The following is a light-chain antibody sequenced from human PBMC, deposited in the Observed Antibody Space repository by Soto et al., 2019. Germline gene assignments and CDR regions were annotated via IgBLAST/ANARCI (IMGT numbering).Light chain of an antibody. CDR2: EVS. V-gene: IGLV2-14*01. J-gene: IGLJ1*01. Sequence: QSALTQPASVSGSPGQSITISCTGTSSDIGHYDYVSWFQQHPDKAPKLIIYEVSNRPSGISNRFSGSKSGHTASLTISGLQAEDEADYYCNSYTSTSTYVFGTGTKVTVL. CDR3: NSYTSTSTYV. CDR1: SSDIGHYDY.